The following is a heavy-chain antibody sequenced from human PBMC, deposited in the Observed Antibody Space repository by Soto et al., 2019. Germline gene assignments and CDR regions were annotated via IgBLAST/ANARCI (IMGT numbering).Heavy chain of an antibody. CDR1: GYTFTSYD. CDR2: MNPNSGNT. J-gene: IGHJ3*02. CDR3: AVRHYCSGGSCYEDDAFDI. V-gene: IGHV1-8*02. Sequence: ASVKVSCKASGYTFTSYDINWVRQATGQGLEWMGWMNPNSGNTGYAQKFQGRVTMTRNNSISTAYMELSSLRSEDTAVYYCAVRHYCSGGSCYEDDAFDIWGQGTMVTVSS. D-gene: IGHD2-15*01.